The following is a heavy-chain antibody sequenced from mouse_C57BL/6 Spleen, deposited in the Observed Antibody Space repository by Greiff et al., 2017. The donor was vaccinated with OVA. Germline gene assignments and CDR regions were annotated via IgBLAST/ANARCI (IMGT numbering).Heavy chain of an antibody. CDR2: IRNKANNHAT. D-gene: IGHD4-1*01. CDR1: GFTFSDAW. CDR3: TRDWDDAMDY. Sequence: EVNVVESGGGLVQPGGSMKLSCAASGFTFSDAWMDWVRQSPEKGLEWVAEIRNKANNHATYYAESVKGRFTISRDDSKSSVYLQMNSLRAEDTGIYYCTRDWDDAMDYWGQGTSVTVSS. J-gene: IGHJ4*01. V-gene: IGHV6-6*01.